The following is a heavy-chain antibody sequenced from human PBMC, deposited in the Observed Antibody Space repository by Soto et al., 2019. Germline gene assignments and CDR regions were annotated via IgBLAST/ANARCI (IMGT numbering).Heavy chain of an antibody. J-gene: IGHJ4*02. D-gene: IGHD2-15*01. CDR2: ISYDGSNK. V-gene: IGHV3-30-3*01. CDR3: ARDGDCSGGSCYSRGGYCDY. CDR1: GFTFSSYA. Sequence: QVQLVESGGGVVQPGRSLRLSCAASGFTFSSYAMHWVRQAPGKGLEWVAVISYDGSNKYYADSVKGRFTISRDNSKNTLYLQMNSLRAEDTAVYYGARDGDCSGGSCYSRGGYCDYWGQGTLVTVSS.